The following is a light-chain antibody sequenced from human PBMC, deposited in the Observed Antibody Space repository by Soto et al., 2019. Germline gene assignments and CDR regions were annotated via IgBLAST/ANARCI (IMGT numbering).Light chain of an antibody. CDR3: QQYGSSPRT. Sequence: EIVLTQSPGTLSLSPGERATLSCRASQSVSSSYLAWYQQKPGQAPRLVIYGASSRATGIPDRFSGSGSGTDFTLTISRLEPEDFAVYYCQQYGSSPRTFGQVTKVDFK. CDR1: QSVSSSY. J-gene: IGKJ1*01. V-gene: IGKV3-20*01. CDR2: GAS.